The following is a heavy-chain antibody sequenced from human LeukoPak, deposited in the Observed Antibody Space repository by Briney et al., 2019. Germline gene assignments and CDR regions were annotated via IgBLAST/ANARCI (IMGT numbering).Heavy chain of an antibody. CDR2: IYPGDSDT. D-gene: IGHD6-19*01. V-gene: IGHV5-51*01. J-gene: IGHJ4*02. Sequence: GESLKISRKGSGYSFTSYWIGWVRQMPGKGLEWMGIIYPGDSDTRYSPSFQGQVTISADKSISTAYLQWSSLKASDTAMYYCARPGRGSGWYIGSFDYWGQGTLVTVSS. CDR1: GYSFTSYW. CDR3: ARPGRGSGWYIGSFDY.